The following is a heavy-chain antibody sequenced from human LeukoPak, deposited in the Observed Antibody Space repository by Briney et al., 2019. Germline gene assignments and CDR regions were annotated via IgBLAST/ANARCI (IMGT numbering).Heavy chain of an antibody. CDR2: ISISSSTI. D-gene: IGHD2-15*01. J-gene: IGHJ4*02. CDR3: AREVASIVDY. CDR1: GFTFSSYS. V-gene: IGHV3-48*01. Sequence: GGSLRLSCAASGFTFSSYSMNWVRQAPGKGLEWVSYISISSSTIYYADSVKGRFTISRDNAKNSLYLQMNSLRAEDTAVYYCAREVASIVDYWGQGTLVTVSS.